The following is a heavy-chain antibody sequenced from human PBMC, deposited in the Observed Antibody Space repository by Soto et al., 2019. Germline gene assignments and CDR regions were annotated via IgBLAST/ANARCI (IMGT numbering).Heavy chain of an antibody. D-gene: IGHD3-3*01. V-gene: IGHV3-33*01. CDR3: ARGHYDFWSCYSAYYYYGMDV. Sequence: QVQLVESGGGVVQPGRSLRLSCAASGFTFSSYGMHWVRQAPGKGLEWVAVIWYDGSNKYYADYVKGRFTISRDNSKNTLYLQMNSLRAEDTAVYYCARGHYDFWSCYSAYYYYGMDVWGQGTTVTVSS. J-gene: IGHJ6*02. CDR1: GFTFSSYG. CDR2: IWYDGSNK.